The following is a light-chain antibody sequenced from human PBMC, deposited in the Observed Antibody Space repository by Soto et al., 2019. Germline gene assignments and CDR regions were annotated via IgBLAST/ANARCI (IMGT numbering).Light chain of an antibody. J-gene: IGKJ1*01. CDR3: LQAYNYPRT. CDR1: QGIRND. CDR2: AAS. Sequence: VQMTQSPSSLSASVGDIVTITCRASQGIRNDLAWYQQKPGRAPRLLIFAASTLQSGVPSRFSGSGAGTDFTLTISSLQPEDFATYYCLQAYNYPRTFGQGTKV. V-gene: IGKV1-6*01.